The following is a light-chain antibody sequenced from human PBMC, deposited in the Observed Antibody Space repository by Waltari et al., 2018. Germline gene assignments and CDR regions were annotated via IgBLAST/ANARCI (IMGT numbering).Light chain of an antibody. CDR1: QNIGLR. Sequence: ELVMNQSPDFQSVTPKGKVTITCRTSQNIGLRLRWYQQKPDQPHRLLIKYACQSISGVHSWVGGSGSVTDFILTITSVEADDAVAYYCHQSTTLPLTFGGGTNVEIK. V-gene: IGKV6D-21*02. CDR2: YAC. CDR3: HQSTTLPLT. J-gene: IGKJ4*01.